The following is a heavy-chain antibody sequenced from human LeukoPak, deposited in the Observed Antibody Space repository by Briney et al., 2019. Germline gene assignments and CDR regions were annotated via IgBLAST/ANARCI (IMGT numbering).Heavy chain of an antibody. D-gene: IGHD4-17*01. CDR1: GYSFTSYW. Sequence: GESLKIFCKGSGYSFTSYWITWVRQMPGKGLEWMGRIDPSDSYTNYSPSFQGHVTISADKSISTAYLQWSSLKASDTAMYYCATVTTIYYYYGMDVWGQGTTVTVSS. J-gene: IGHJ6*02. V-gene: IGHV5-10-1*01. CDR3: ATVTTIYYYYGMDV. CDR2: IDPSDSYT.